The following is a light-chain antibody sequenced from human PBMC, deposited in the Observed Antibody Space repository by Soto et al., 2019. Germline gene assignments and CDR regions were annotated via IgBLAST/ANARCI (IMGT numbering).Light chain of an antibody. V-gene: IGKV3-15*01. J-gene: IGKJ3*01. CDR1: QSVSSN. CDR2: DAS. CDR3: QQYYSTPLT. Sequence: VMTQSPSTLSVSPGERAALSCRASQSVSSNLAWFQQKPGQTPRLLIYDASTRASGIPATFSGSGSGTAFTLPTITSLQAEDVAVYYCQQYYSTPLTCGPGTKVDIK.